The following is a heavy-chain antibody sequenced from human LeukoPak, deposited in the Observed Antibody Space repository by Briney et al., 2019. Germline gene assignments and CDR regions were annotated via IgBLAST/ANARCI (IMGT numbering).Heavy chain of an antibody. Sequence: GGPLRLSCAASGFTFSSYAMSWVRQAPGKGLEWVAVISYDGSNKYYADSVKGRFTISRDNSKNTLYLQMNSLRAEDTAVYYCARGGYCSGGSCHFFDYWGQGTLVTVSS. J-gene: IGHJ4*02. V-gene: IGHV3-30-3*01. D-gene: IGHD2-15*01. CDR3: ARGGYCSGGSCHFFDY. CDR1: GFTFSSYA. CDR2: ISYDGSNK.